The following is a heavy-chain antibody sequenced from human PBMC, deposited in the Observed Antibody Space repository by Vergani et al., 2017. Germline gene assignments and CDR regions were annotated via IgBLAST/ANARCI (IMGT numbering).Heavy chain of an antibody. CDR3: ARGSRGYDRSGYQGY. V-gene: IGHV3-30-3*01. J-gene: IGHJ4*02. CDR1: GFTFSSYA. Sequence: QVQLVESGGGVVQPGRSLRLSCAASGFTFSSYAMHWVRQAPGKGLEWVAVISYDGSNKYYADSVKGRFTISRDNSKNTLDLQMNRLRAEDTAVYYCARGSRGYDRSGYQGYWGQGTLVTVSS. CDR2: ISYDGSNK. D-gene: IGHD3-22*01.